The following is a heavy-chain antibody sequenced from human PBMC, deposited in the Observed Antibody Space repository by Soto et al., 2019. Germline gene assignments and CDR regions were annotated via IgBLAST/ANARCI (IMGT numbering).Heavy chain of an antibody. J-gene: IGHJ3*02. CDR1: CYTCTSCC. D-gene: IGHD2-8*01. CDR3: ASSTPMVDAFDI. V-gene: IGHV1-3*01. CDR2: INAGNGNT. Sequence: SSVRFSYSASCYTCTSCCMSWVRQAPGQGLEWMGWINAGNGNTKYSQKFQGRVTITRDTSASTAYMELSSLRSEDTAVYYCASSTPMVDAFDIWGQGTMVTVSS.